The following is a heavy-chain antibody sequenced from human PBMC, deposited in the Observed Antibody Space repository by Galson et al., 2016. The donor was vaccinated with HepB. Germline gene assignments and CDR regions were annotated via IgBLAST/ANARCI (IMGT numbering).Heavy chain of an antibody. Sequence: SLRLSCAASGFTFSHYWISWVRQAPGKGLEWVAKIKEDGSDKYYVDPVKGRFTISRDNSKNSLYLQMNSLRGEDTAVYYCVSDARYNWRDGYYYYGMDVWGQGTTVSVSS. J-gene: IGHJ6*02. D-gene: IGHD1-20*01. CDR3: VSDARYNWRDGYYYYGMDV. V-gene: IGHV3-7*01. CDR2: IKEDGSDK. CDR1: GFTFSHYW.